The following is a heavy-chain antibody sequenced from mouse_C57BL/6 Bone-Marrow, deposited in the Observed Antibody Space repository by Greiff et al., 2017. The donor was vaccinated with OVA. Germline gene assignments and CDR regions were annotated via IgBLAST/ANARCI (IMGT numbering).Heavy chain of an antibody. Sequence: EVKVVESGGGLVQPGGSLKLSCAASGFTFSDYYMYWVRQTPEKRLEWVAYISNGGGSTYYPDTVKGRFTISRDNAKNTLYLQMSRLKSEDTAMYYCARLSGSSYWYFDVWGTGTTVTVSS. J-gene: IGHJ1*03. CDR1: GFTFSDYY. V-gene: IGHV5-12*01. CDR2: ISNGGGST. D-gene: IGHD1-1*01. CDR3: ARLSGSSYWYFDV.